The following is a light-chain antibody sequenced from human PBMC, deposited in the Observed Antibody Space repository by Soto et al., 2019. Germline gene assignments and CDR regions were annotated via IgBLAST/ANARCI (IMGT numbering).Light chain of an antibody. CDR1: QGISNY. CDR2: AAS. CDR3: QKYNSAPHT. Sequence: DIQMTQSPSSLSASVGDRVTITCRASQGISNYLARYQQKPGKVPKLLIYAASTLQSGVPSRLSASVSGTAFTLTIGSLQPEDVETEYCQKYNSAPHTFGQGTKLQIK. J-gene: IGKJ2*01. V-gene: IGKV1-27*01.